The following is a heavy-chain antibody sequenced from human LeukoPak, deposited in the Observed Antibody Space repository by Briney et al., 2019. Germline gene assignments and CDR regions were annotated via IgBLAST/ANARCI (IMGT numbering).Heavy chain of an antibody. V-gene: IGHV4-59*08. J-gene: IGHJ2*01. Sequence: SETLSLTCTVSGGSISSYYWSWIRQPPGKGLEWIGYIYYSGSTNYDPSLKSRVTISVDTSKNQFSLKLSSVTAADTAVYYCARPSSGSPSNYDSSGYGWYFDLWGRGTLVTVSS. D-gene: IGHD3-22*01. CDR3: ARPSSGSPSNYDSSGYGWYFDL. CDR1: GGSISSYY. CDR2: IYYSGST.